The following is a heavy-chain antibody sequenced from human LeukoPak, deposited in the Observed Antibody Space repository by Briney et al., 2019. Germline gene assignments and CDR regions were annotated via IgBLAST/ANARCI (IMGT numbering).Heavy chain of an antibody. CDR2: FDPEDGET. D-gene: IGHD5-18*01. Sequence: GASVKVSCKVSGYTLTELSMHWVRQAPGKGLEWMGGFDPEDGETIYAQKFQGRVTMTEDTSTDTAYMELSSLRSDDTAVYYCARVDTANFYNWFDPWGQGTLVTVSS. CDR3: ARVDTANFYNWFDP. CDR1: GYTLTELS. V-gene: IGHV1-24*01. J-gene: IGHJ5*02.